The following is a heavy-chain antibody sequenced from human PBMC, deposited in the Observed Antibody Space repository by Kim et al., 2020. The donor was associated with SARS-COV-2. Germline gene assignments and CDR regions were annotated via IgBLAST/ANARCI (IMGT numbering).Heavy chain of an antibody. CDR2: ISYDGSNK. CDR3: ARGSGIAAAGT. CDR1: GFTFSSYA. D-gene: IGHD6-13*01. J-gene: IGHJ4*02. Sequence: GGSLRLSCAASGFTFSSYAMHWVRQAPGKGLEWVAVISYDGSNKYYVDSVKGRFTISRDNSKNTLYLQMNSLRAEDTAVYYCARGSGIAAAGTWGQGTLVTVSS. V-gene: IGHV3-30*04.